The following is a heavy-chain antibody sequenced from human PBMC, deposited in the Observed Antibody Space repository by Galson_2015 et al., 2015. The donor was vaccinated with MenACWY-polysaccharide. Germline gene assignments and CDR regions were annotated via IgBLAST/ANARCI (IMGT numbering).Heavy chain of an antibody. CDR3: VREATVTTF. CDR1: GGSISSGDYF. Sequence: TLSLTCTVSGGSISSGDYFWTWIRQSPGKGLERIGFIHHSGNTYYNPSLESRVRMSVDTSRNQFSLRLTSVSAADTATYYCVREATVTTF. V-gene: IGHV4-30-4*01. J-gene: IGHJ3*01. CDR2: IHHSGNT. D-gene: IGHD4-17*01.